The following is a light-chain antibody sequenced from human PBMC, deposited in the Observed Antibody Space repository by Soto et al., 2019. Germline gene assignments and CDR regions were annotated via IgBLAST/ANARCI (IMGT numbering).Light chain of an antibody. J-gene: IGLJ1*01. CDR2: DVT. CDR1: SSDVGGYNS. V-gene: IGLV2-14*01. Sequence: QSVLTQPASVSGSPGQSINISCTGTSSDVGGYNSVSWYQQHPGKAPKLILYDVTDRPSGVSYRFSGSKSGNTASLTISGLQAADEADYFCSSFTSSMTNVFGSGTKLTVL. CDR3: SSFTSSMTNV.